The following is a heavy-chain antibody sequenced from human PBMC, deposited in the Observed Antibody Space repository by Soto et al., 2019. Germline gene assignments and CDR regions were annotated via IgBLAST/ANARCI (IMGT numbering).Heavy chain of an antibody. CDR3: ASSGEYSSSSVFDY. CDR1: GGTFSSYT. J-gene: IGHJ4*02. CDR2: IIPILGIA. V-gene: IGHV1-69*02. D-gene: IGHD6-6*01. Sequence: QVQLVQSGAEVKKPGSSVKVSCKASGGTFSSYTISWVRQAPGQGLEWMGRIIPILGIANYAQKFQGRVTITADKSTSTAYMEVSSLRSEDTAVYYCASSGEYSSSSVFDYWGQGTLVTVSS.